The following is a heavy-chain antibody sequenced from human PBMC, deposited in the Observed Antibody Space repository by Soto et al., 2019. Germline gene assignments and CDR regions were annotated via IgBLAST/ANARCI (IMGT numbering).Heavy chain of an antibody. V-gene: IGHV4-59*01. CDR1: GGSISSYY. J-gene: IGHJ5*02. Sequence: SETLSLTCTVSGGSISSYYWGWIRQPPGKGLEWIGYIYYSGSTNYNPSLKSRVTISVDTSKNQFSLKLSSVTAADTAVYYCARHPFKYSYDNWFDPWGQGTLVTVSS. CDR2: IYYSGST. D-gene: IGHD5-18*01. CDR3: ARHPFKYSYDNWFDP.